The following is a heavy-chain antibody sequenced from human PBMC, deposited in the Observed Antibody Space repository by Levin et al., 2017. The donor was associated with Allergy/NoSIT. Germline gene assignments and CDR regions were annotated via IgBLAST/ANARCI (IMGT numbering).Heavy chain of an antibody. Sequence: GESLKISCQGSGYSFTSYWIGWVRQMPGKGLEWVGIIYPGDSDTRYSPSFQGQVTISADKSISTAYLQWSSLKASDTAIYYCSRGRTRDDYYHKHVWATGATVTVSS. V-gene: IGHV5-51*01. CDR2: IYPGDSDT. D-gene: IGHD2-15*01. CDR3: SRGRTRDDYYHKHV. CDR1: GYSFTSYW. J-gene: IGHJ6*03.